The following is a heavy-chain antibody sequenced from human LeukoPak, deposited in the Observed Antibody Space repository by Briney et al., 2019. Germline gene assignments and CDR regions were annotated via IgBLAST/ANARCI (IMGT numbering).Heavy chain of an antibody. CDR2: IYYSGST. CDR3: ARAFHSGYDLEGFDY. D-gene: IGHD5-12*01. J-gene: IGHJ4*02. CDR1: GGSISSGGYY. Sequence: SQTLSLTCTVSGGSISSGGYYWSWIRQHPGKGLEWIGYIYYSGSTYYNPSLKSRVTISVDTSKSQFSLKLSSVTAADTAVYYCARAFHSGYDLEGFDYWGQGTLVTVSS. V-gene: IGHV4-31*03.